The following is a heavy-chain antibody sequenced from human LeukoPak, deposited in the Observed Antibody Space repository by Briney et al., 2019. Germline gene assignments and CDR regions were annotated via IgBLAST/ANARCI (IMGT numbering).Heavy chain of an antibody. J-gene: IGHJ4*02. Sequence: PSETLSLTCTVSGGSISSGSYYWSWIRQPAGKGLEWIGRIYTSGSTNYNPSLKSRVTISVDTSKNQFSLKLSSVTAADTAVYCCARDCSSTSCFCSWGRGTLVTVSS. CDR3: ARDCSSTSCFCS. CDR2: IYTSGST. D-gene: IGHD2-2*01. CDR1: GGSISSGSYY. V-gene: IGHV4-61*02.